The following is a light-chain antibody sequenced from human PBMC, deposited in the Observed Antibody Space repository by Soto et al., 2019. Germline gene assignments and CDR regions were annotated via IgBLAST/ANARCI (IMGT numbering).Light chain of an antibody. CDR1: QSVASY. Sequence: EIVLTQSPATLSLSPGERATLSCRASQSVASYLAWYQQKPGQAPSLLIYGASNRATGIPARFSGSGSGTDFTLTISSLEPEDFAIYYCQQRSDWPLTFGKGTRLEI. CDR2: GAS. J-gene: IGKJ5*01. CDR3: QQRSDWPLT. V-gene: IGKV3-11*01.